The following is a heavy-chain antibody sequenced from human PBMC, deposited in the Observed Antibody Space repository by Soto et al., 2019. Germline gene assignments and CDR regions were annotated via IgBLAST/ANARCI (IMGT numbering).Heavy chain of an antibody. CDR1: GGSISSGGYY. CDR2: IYYSGST. V-gene: IGHV4-31*03. D-gene: IGHD1-1*01. J-gene: IGHJ6*02. CDR3: ARDSYNWNYYYYYGMDV. Sequence: QVQLQESGPGLVKPSQTLSLTCTVSGGSISSGGYYWSWIRQHPGKGLEWIGYIYYSGSTYYNPSLTSRVTISVDTSKNQFSLKLSSVTAADTAVYYCARDSYNWNYYYYYGMDVWGQGTTVTVSS.